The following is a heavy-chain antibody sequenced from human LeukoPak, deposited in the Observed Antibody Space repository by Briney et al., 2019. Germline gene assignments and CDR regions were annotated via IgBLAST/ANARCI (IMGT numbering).Heavy chain of an antibody. D-gene: IGHD4-17*01. CDR1: GGSISGYY. V-gene: IGHV4-59*08. Sequence: PSETLSLTCTVSGGSISGYYYYWIRQPPGKGLEWIGYVHYSGSTNYNPSLKSRLTISIDTSKNQFSLKLSSVTAADTAVYYCARQMTTVTTGAWFDPWGQGTLVTVSS. CDR3: ARQMTTVTTGAWFDP. CDR2: VHYSGST. J-gene: IGHJ5*02.